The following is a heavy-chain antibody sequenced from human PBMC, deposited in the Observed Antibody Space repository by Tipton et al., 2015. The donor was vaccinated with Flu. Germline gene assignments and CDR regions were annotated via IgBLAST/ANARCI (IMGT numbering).Heavy chain of an antibody. J-gene: IGHJ4*02. CDR3: ARHDIHPHYYDSSGDFDY. V-gene: IGHV4-38-2*01. CDR1: GYSISSGYY. D-gene: IGHD3-22*01. Sequence: TLSLTCAVSGYSISSGYYWGWIRQPPGKGLEWIGSIYHSGSTYYNPSLKSRVTISVDTSKNQFSLKLSSVTAADTAVYYCARHDIHPHYYDSSGDFDYWGQGTLVTVSS. CDR2: IYHSGST.